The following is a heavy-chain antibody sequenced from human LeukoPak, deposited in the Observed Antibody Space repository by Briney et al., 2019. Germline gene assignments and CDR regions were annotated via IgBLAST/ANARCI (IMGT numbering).Heavy chain of an antibody. CDR2: IYYSGST. D-gene: IGHD1-26*01. Sequence: SETLSLTCTVSGGSISSSSYYWGWIRQPPGKGLEWIGSIYYSGSTYYNPSLKSRVTISVDTSKNQFSLKLSFVTAADTAVYYCARHVYRYYHRSDFDYWGQGTLVTVSS. CDR3: ARHVYRYYHRSDFDY. J-gene: IGHJ4*02. V-gene: IGHV4-39*01. CDR1: GGSISSSSYY.